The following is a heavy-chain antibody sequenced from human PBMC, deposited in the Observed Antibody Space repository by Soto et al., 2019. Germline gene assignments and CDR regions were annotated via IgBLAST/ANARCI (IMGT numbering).Heavy chain of an antibody. V-gene: IGHV1-3*01. CDR2: INAGNGNT. CDR3: ARDRVAAAAVFTYYYYYMDV. J-gene: IGHJ6*03. D-gene: IGHD6-13*01. CDR1: GYTFTSYA. Sequence: ASVKVSCKASGYTFTSYAMHWVRQAPGQRLEWMGWINAGNGNTKYSQKFQGRVTITRDTSASTAYMEMSSLRSEDTAVYYCARDRVAAAAVFTYYYYYMDVW.